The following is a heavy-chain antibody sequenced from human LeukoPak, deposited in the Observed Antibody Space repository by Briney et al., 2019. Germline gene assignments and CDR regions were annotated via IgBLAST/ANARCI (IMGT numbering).Heavy chain of an antibody. V-gene: IGHV4-4*07. J-gene: IGHJ3*02. CDR2: IYSSGST. Sequence: SETLSLTCTVSGGSISSYYWSWIRQPAGKGLEWIGRIYSSGSTNYNPSLKSRVTMSADTSKNQFSLKLSSVTAADTAVYHCAREKARYCSGGSCYGTWAFDIWGQGTMVTVSS. D-gene: IGHD2-15*01. CDR1: GGSISSYY. CDR3: AREKARYCSGGSCYGTWAFDI.